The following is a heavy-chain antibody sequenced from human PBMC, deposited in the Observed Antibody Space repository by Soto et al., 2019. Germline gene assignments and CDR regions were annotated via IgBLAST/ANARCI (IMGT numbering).Heavy chain of an antibody. J-gene: IGHJ3*02. CDR1: SGSTDTNW. CDR2: IWHSGTT. V-gene: IGHV4-4*02. D-gene: IGHD3-22*01. CDR3: ARAASYDSSAGDAFDI. Sequence: SETLSLTCAVSSGSTDTNWWSWVLQPPGKGLEWIGEIWHSGTTNYNPSLKSRGTISLDKSKNQFSLRLNFVTAADTAVYYCARAASYDSSAGDAFDIWGQGRMVT.